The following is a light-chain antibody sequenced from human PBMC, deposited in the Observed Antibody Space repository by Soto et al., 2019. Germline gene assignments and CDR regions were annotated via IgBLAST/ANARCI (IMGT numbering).Light chain of an antibody. V-gene: IGLV1-40*01. CDR3: QSYDRSLSGSV. CDR1: SSNIGAGYD. CDR2: GNS. J-gene: IGLJ3*02. Sequence: QSVLTQPPSVSGAPGQRVTISCTGNSSNIGAGYDVHWYQQLPGKAPKLLIFGNSHRPSGVPDRFFGSKSGTSASLAITGLQAEDEADYYCQSYDRSLSGSVLGGGTKLTVL.